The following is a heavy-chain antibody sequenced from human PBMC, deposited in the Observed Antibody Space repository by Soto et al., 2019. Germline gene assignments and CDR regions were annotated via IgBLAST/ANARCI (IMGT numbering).Heavy chain of an antibody. Sequence: EVQLVESGGGLVQPGGSLRLSCAASEFTFSGRSVHWVRQAPGKGLVWVSGIDKVGTDSTYADSVKGRFTSSRENAKNPVYLQMYRRGVEDTAVYYCARGWFGPDVWGKGTTVTVSS. CDR1: EFTFSGRS. D-gene: IGHD3-10*01. CDR3: ARGWFGPDV. J-gene: IGHJ6*03. V-gene: IGHV3-74*01. CDR2: IDKVGTDS.